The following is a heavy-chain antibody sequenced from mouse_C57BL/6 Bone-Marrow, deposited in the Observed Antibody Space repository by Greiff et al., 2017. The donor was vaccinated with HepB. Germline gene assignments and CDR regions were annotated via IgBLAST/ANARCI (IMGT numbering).Heavy chain of an antibody. V-gene: IGHV1-5*01. CDR2: IYPGNSDT. D-gene: IGHD1-1*01. J-gene: IGHJ4*01. Sequence: VQLQQSGTVLARPGASVKMSCKTSGYTFTSYWMHWVKQRPGPGLEWIGAIYPGNSDTSYNQKFKGKAKLTAVTSASTAYMELSSLTNEDSAVYYCTGYYYGSLYAMDYWGQGTSVTVSS. CDR3: TGYYYGSLYAMDY. CDR1: GYTFTSYW.